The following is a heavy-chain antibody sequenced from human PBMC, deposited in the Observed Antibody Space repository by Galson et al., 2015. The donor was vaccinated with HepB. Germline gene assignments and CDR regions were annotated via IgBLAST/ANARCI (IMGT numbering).Heavy chain of an antibody. V-gene: IGHV3-30*18. Sequence: SLRLSCAASGFTFRNYGLHWVRQAPGKGLEWVAVISYDGSNKYSADPVKGRFTFSRDNSKNTVYLQMNSLRAEDTAVYYCAKDSRPITMIRGEAYYYFGLDVWGQGTTVTVSS. J-gene: IGHJ6*02. CDR1: GFTFRNYG. D-gene: IGHD3-10*01. CDR2: ISYDGSNK. CDR3: AKDSRPITMIRGEAYYYFGLDV.